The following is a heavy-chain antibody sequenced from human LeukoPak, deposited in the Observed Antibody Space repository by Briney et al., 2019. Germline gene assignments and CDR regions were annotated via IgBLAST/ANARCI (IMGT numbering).Heavy chain of an antibody. V-gene: IGHV3-23*01. CDR1: GFTFSSYA. Sequence: GSLRLSCAASGFTFSSYAMCWFRQAPGKGLEWVSAINGSGGSTYYADSVKGRFTISRDNSKNTLYLQMNSLRAEDTAVYYCANERSGWDYWGQGTLVTVSS. CDR3: ANERSGWDY. J-gene: IGHJ4*02. D-gene: IGHD6-19*01. CDR2: INGSGGST.